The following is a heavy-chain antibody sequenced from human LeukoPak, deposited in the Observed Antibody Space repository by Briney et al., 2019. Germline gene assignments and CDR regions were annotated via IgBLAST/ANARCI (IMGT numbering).Heavy chain of an antibody. Sequence: SVKVSCKASGGTFSSYAISWVRQAPGQGLEWMEGIIPIFGTANYAQKFQGRVTITADESTSTAYMELSSLRSEDTAVYYCARLSRGSSSWYGIDYWGQGTLVTVSS. CDR3: ARLSRGSSSWYGIDY. V-gene: IGHV1-69*13. D-gene: IGHD6-13*01. CDR2: IIPIFGTA. J-gene: IGHJ4*02. CDR1: GGTFSSYA.